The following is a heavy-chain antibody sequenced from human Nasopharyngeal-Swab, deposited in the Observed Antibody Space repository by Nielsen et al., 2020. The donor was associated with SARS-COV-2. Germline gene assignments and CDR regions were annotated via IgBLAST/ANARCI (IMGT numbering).Heavy chain of an antibody. CDR1: GGTFSSYG. D-gene: IGHD5-24*01. CDR2: IIPVLPIT. V-gene: IGHV1-69*10. Sequence: SVTVSCKTSGGTFSSYGISWVRQAPGEGLDWMGGIIPVLPITRYAQKFRDRVTITADTSTSTAYMELSSLRSEDTATYYCARGGWLRRDYYYVYYYMDVWGKGTTVTVSS. J-gene: IGHJ6*03. CDR3: ARGGWLRRDYYYVYYYMDV.